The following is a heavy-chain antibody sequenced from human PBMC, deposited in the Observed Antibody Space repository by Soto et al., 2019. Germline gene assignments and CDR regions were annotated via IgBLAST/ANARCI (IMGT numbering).Heavy chain of an antibody. D-gene: IGHD5-12*01. CDR1: GGSISSGDYY. CDR3: AEATAGYYYGMDV. J-gene: IGHJ6*02. Sequence: SETLSLTCTVSGGSISSGDYYWSWIRQPPGKGLEWIGYIYYSGSTYYNPSLKSRVTISVDTSKNQFSLKLSSVTAVDTAVYYCAEATAGYYYGMDVWGQGTTVTVSS. CDR2: IYYSGST. V-gene: IGHV4-30-4*01.